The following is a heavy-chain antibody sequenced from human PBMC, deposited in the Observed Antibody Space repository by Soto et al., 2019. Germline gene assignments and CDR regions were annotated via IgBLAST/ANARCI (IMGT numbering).Heavy chain of an antibody. V-gene: IGHV4-4*07. CDR1: GGSISSYY. J-gene: IGHJ6*02. CDR2: ISTTETT. CDR3: AGNLAAAGRRYYGMDV. Sequence: QVQLQESGPGLVKPSETLSLTCTVSGGSISSYYWSWIRQPAGKGLEWIGRISTTETTNYNPSLKSRVSMSLDTSKSQVSLKLSSVTAADAAVYYCAGNLAAAGRRYYGMDVWGQGTTVTVSS. D-gene: IGHD6-13*01.